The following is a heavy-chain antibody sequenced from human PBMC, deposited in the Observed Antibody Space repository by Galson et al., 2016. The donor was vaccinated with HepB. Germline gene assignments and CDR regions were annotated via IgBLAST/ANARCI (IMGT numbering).Heavy chain of an antibody. CDR1: GYTFTSYG. Sequence: SVKVSCKASGYTFTSYGISWVRQAPGQGLEWMGWISAYNGNTNYAQKLQGRVTMTTDTSTSTAYMELGSLRSDDTAVYYCARGLCSSTSCYTFWDYYYYGMDVWGKGTTVTVSS. V-gene: IGHV1-18*01. J-gene: IGHJ6*04. CDR3: ARGLCSSTSCYTFWDYYYYGMDV. D-gene: IGHD2-2*01. CDR2: ISAYNGNT.